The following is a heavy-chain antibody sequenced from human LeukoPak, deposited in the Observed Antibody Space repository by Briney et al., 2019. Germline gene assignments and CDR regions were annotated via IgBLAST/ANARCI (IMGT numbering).Heavy chain of an antibody. V-gene: IGHV3-9*01. CDR2: ISWNSGSI. J-gene: IGHJ4*02. D-gene: IGHD4-11*01. Sequence: GGSLRLSCAASGFTFDDYAMHWVRQAPGKGLEWVSGISWNSGSIGYADSVKGRFTISRDNAKNSLYLQMNSLRAEDTALYYCAKGSGSCYSDYMGYWGQGTLVTVSS. CDR1: GFTFDDYA. CDR3: AKGSGSCYSDYMGY.